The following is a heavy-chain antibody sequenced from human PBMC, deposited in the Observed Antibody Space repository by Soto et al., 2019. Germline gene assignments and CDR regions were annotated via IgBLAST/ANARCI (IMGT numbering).Heavy chain of an antibody. CDR2: MNPNSGNT. Sequence: QVQLVQSGAEVKKPGASVKVSCKASGYTFTSYDINWVRQATGQGLEWMGWMNPNSGNTGDAQKFQGRVTMTRNTSISTAYMELSSLRSEDTAVYYCAIAIGAAAALIYYYYYMDVWGKGTTVTVSS. J-gene: IGHJ6*03. CDR3: AIAIGAAAALIYYYYYMDV. D-gene: IGHD6-13*01. V-gene: IGHV1-8*01. CDR1: GYTFTSYD.